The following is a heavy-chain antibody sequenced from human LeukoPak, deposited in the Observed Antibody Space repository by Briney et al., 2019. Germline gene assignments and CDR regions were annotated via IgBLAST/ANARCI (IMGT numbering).Heavy chain of an antibody. J-gene: IGHJ5*02. Sequence: GASVKVCCKASGHTFTTYYVHLVRQAPGQGLEWMGVINPSGDGTNYPQRFQGRVTLTRDTSTSTVYMELSSLRSEDTAIYYCAKETPNTGWFDPWGQGTLVTVSS. CDR3: AKETPNTGWFDP. CDR1: GHTFTTYY. CDR2: INPSGDGT. V-gene: IGHV1-46*01. D-gene: IGHD1-14*01.